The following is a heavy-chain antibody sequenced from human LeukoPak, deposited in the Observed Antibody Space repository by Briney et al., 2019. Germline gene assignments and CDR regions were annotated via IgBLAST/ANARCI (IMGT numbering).Heavy chain of an antibody. V-gene: IGHV3-43*02. J-gene: IGHJ6*02. CDR2: ISGDGTIT. CDR1: GLNLDAYA. CDR3: AKDTPLFYHYYGMDV. Sequence: GGSLRLSCAASGLNLDAYAMHWVRQAPGKGLEWVSLISGDGTITYYADSVKGRFTISRDNSKNSLFLEMNSLRSEDTALYYCAKDTPLFYHYYGMDVWGQGTTVTVSS.